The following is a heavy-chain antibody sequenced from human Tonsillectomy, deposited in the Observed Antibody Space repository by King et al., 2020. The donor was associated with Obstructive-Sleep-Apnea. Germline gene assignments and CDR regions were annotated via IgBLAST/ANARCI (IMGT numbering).Heavy chain of an antibody. CDR2: ISYDGSNR. Sequence: VQLVESGGGVVQTGRSLRLSCAASGFSFSSYAMHWVRQAPGKGLEWVAVISYDGSNRYYADSVKGRFTISRDNSKNTLYLQMNSLRAEDTAVYFCARDPSSSWYGKGGDYWGQGTLVTVSS. CDR3: ARDPSSSWYGKGGDY. CDR1: GFSFSSYA. V-gene: IGHV3-30*04. D-gene: IGHD6-13*01. J-gene: IGHJ4*02.